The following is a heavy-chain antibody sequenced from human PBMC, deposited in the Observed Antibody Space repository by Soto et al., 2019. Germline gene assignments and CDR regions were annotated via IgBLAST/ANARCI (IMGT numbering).Heavy chain of an antibody. V-gene: IGHV1-2*04. CDR3: ARDHGLRTPVYYFDY. CDR2: INPNSGGT. J-gene: IGHJ4*02. Sequence: EASVKVSCKASGYTFTGYYMHWVRQAPGQGLEWMGWINPNSGGTNYAQKFQGWVTMTRDTSISTAYMELSRLRSDDTAVYYCARDHGLRTPVYYFDYWGQGTLVTVSS. D-gene: IGHD4-17*01. CDR1: GYTFTGYY.